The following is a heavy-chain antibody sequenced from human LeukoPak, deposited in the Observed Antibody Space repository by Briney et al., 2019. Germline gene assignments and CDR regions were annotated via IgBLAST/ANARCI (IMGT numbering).Heavy chain of an antibody. J-gene: IGHJ3*02. Sequence: PGGSLRLSCAASGFTFSSYSMNWVRQAPGKGLEWVSSISSSSSYIYYADSVKGRFTISRDNAKNSLYLQMNSLRAEDTAVYYCARPRGGAAMQSVGAFDIWGQGTMVTVSS. CDR3: ARPRGGAAMQSVGAFDI. V-gene: IGHV3-21*01. CDR1: GFTFSSYS. D-gene: IGHD2-2*01. CDR2: ISSSSSYI.